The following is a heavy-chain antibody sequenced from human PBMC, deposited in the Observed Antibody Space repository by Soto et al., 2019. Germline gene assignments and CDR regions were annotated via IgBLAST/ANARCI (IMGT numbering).Heavy chain of an antibody. CDR2: ISSSSSTI. D-gene: IGHD2-15*01. Sequence: GGSLRLSCAASGFTFSSYSMNWVRQAPGKGLEWVSYISSSSSTIYYADSVKGRFTISRDNAKNSLYLQMNSLRDEDTAVYYCAKDAVRVRSGGSWDFIWGQGTMVTVSS. J-gene: IGHJ3*02. CDR3: AKDAVRVRSGGSWDFI. V-gene: IGHV3-48*02. CDR1: GFTFSSYS.